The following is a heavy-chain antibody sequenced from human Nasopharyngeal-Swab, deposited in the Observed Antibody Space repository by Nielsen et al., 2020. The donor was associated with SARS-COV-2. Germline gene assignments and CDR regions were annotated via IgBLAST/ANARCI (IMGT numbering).Heavy chain of an antibody. CDR2: ISSSGSTI. V-gene: IGHV3-11*01. J-gene: IGHJ2*01. CDR1: GFTFSDYY. D-gene: IGHD4-23*01. Sequence: GESLKISCAASGFTFSDYYMSWIRQAPGKGLEWVSYISSSGSTIYYADSVKGRFTISRDNAKNSLYLQMNSLRAEDTVVYYCARDRGSKDYGGKEAYWYFDLWGRGTLVTVSS. CDR3: ARDRGSKDYGGKEAYWYFDL.